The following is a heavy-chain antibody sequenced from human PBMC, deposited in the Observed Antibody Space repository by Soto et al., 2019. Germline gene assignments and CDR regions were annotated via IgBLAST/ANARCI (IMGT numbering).Heavy chain of an antibody. D-gene: IGHD2-21*01. CDR1: GGSISTSRSY. V-gene: IGHV4-39*01. Sequence: QLQLLESGPGLVKASETLSLTCRVSGGSISTSRSYWAWIRQPPGKGLEWLANIFSRGSTFYNPSLASRVSVSVDTSSNEFSRKLRSVTAADTAVYYCARQPTTGDTDLWFDPWGQGTLVTVSS. J-gene: IGHJ5*02. CDR3: ARQPTTGDTDLWFDP. CDR2: IFSRGST.